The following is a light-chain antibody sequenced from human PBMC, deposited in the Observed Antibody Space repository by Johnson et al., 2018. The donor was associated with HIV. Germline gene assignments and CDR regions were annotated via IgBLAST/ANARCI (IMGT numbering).Light chain of an antibody. CDR1: SSNIGNNY. CDR2: DNH. J-gene: IGLJ1*01. CDR3: GTWDSSLSACRV. Sequence: QSVLTQPPSMSAAPGQKVTISCSGSSSNIGNNYVSWYQQLPGTAPKLLIYDNHKRPSGIPDRFSGSKSGTSATLGITGLQTGDEADYYCGTWDSSLSACRVYGTGTKVTVL. V-gene: IGLV1-51*01.